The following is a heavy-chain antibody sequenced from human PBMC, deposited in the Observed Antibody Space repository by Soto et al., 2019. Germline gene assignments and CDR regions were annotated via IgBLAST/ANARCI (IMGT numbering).Heavy chain of an antibody. D-gene: IGHD6-13*01. Sequence: GGSLRLSCAASGFTFSSYSMNWVRQAPGKGLEWVSSISSSSSCIYYADSVKGRFTISRDNAKNSLYLQMNSLRAEDTAVYYCARGGYSSSWLPPVFWGQGTLVTVSS. CDR2: ISSSSSCI. CDR3: ARGGYSSSWLPPVF. J-gene: IGHJ4*02. CDR1: GFTFSSYS. V-gene: IGHV3-21*01.